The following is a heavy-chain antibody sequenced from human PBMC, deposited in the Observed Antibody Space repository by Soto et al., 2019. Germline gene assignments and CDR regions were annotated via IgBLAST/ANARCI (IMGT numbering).Heavy chain of an antibody. CDR2: FYYSGYGST. Sequence: SEALSVTXTVSGGSIDSSHCYWCCVPQPTGKGREWIGVFYYSGYGSTYYNPSLKSRVTISIGTSKNHFSLRLTSVTAADTAIYYCARHRECSNNWTYWYIDLWGRGTLVIVSS. V-gene: IGHV4-39*01. CDR3: ARHRECSNNWTYWYIDL. CDR1: GGSIDSSHCY. D-gene: IGHD1-1*01. J-gene: IGHJ2*01.